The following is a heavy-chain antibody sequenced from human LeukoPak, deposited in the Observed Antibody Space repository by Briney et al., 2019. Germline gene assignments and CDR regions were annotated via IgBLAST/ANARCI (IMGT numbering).Heavy chain of an antibody. V-gene: IGHV4-4*07. J-gene: IGHJ5*02. Sequence: SETLSLTCTVSGCSISSYYWSWIRQPAGKGLESIGHISTSGSNNYNPSLKSRVPMSVDTSKNQFYLKLSSVTAEDTAVYYCARENCSGGSCYPPNWFDPWGQGTLVTVSS. CDR2: ISTSGSN. D-gene: IGHD2-15*01. CDR3: ARENCSGGSCYPPNWFDP. CDR1: GCSISSYY.